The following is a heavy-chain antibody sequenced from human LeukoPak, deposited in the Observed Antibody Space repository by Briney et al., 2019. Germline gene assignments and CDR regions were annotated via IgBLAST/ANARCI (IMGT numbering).Heavy chain of an antibody. D-gene: IGHD2-8*01. Sequence: GGSLRLSCVVSGITFSGYSMIWVRQAPGKGLEWLSFMTTSGNTIFYAESVKDRFTISRDNAKKSLYLQMNSLRDEDTAVYYCARDCTNGVCYGTDFDYWGQGTLVTVSS. V-gene: IGHV3-48*02. J-gene: IGHJ4*02. CDR3: ARDCTNGVCYGTDFDY. CDR1: GITFSGYS. CDR2: MTTSGNTI.